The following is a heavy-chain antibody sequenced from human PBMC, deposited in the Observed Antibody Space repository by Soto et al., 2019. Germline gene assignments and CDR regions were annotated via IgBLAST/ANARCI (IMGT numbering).Heavy chain of an antibody. CDR3: ARESFSASPNFFDY. J-gene: IGHJ4*02. Sequence: GGSLRLSCAVSGFSFTNYEMNWVRQAPEKGLEWIAYIGLSGDTIYYADSVKGRFTISRDHAKNSLELQMNSLRADDTALYYCARESFSASPNFFDYWGRGTQVTVSS. CDR2: IGLSGDTI. V-gene: IGHV3-48*03. CDR1: GFSFTNYE. D-gene: IGHD3-16*01.